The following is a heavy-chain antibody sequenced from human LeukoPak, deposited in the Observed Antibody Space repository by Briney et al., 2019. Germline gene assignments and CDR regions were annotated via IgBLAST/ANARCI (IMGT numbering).Heavy chain of an antibody. D-gene: IGHD6-19*01. CDR3: ATGGGYSSGWYPIFDY. V-gene: IGHV5-51*01. J-gene: IGHJ4*02. Sequence: GESLKISCKASGYSFTSYWIGWVRQMPGKGLEWMGIIYPGDSDTRYSPSFQGQVTISADKSISTAYLQWSSLKASDTAMYYCATGGGYSSGWYPIFDYWGQGTLVTVSS. CDR1: GYSFTSYW. CDR2: IYPGDSDT.